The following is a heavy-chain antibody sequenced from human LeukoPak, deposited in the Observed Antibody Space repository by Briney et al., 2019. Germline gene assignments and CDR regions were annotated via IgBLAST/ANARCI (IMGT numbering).Heavy chain of an antibody. J-gene: IGHJ3*02. CDR3: ARVTLYDSSGYYSYAFDI. Sequence: PSETLSLTCTVSGGSISSGSYYWSWIRQPAGKGLEWIGRIYSSGSTNYNPSLKSRVTISVDTSKNQFSLKLSSVTAADTAVYYCARVTLYDSSGYYSYAFDIWGQGTMVTVSS. CDR1: GGSISSGSYY. D-gene: IGHD3-22*01. V-gene: IGHV4-61*02. CDR2: IYSSGST.